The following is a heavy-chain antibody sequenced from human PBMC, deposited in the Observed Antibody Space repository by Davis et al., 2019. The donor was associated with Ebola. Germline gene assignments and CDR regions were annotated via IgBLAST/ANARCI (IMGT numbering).Heavy chain of an antibody. V-gene: IGHV3-48*03. CDR3: ALTVAFGDFDY. D-gene: IGHD6-19*01. J-gene: IGHJ4*02. CDR1: GFTFSSYE. Sequence: GESLKLSCAASGFTFSSYEMNWVRQAPGKGLEWVSYISSSGSTIYYADSVQGRFTIPIANAKNSLYLQMNSLRAEDTAVYYCALTVAFGDFDYWDQGTLVTVSS. CDR2: ISSSGSTI.